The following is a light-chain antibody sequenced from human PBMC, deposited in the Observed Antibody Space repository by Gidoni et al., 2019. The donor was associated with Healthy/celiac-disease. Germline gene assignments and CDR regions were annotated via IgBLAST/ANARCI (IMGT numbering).Light chain of an antibody. V-gene: IGLV3-21*04. CDR3: QVWDSSRDHPV. J-gene: IGLJ3*02. Sequence: SSVLTQPPSVSVAPGKTARITCGGNNIGSKRVHWYQQKPGQAPVLVIYYDSDRPSGIPERFSGSNSGNTATLTISRVEAGDEADYYCQVWDSSRDHPVFGGGTKLTVL. CDR2: YDS. CDR1: NIGSKR.